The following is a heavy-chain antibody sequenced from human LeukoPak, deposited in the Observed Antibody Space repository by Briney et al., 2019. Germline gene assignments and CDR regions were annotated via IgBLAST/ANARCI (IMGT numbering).Heavy chain of an antibody. D-gene: IGHD3-3*01. CDR2: IYYSGST. V-gene: IGHV4-59*01. Sequence: SETLSLTCTVSGGSISSYYWSWIRQPPGKGLEWIGYIYYSGSTNYNPSLKSRVTMSVDTYKNQFSLRLDSVTAADTAVYYCARAPYYDFWSGYSDNYFDPWGQGTLVTVSS. J-gene: IGHJ5*02. CDR1: GGSISSYY. CDR3: ARAPYYDFWSGYSDNYFDP.